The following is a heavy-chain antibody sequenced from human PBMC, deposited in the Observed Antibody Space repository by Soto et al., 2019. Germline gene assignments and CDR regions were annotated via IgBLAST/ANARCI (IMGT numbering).Heavy chain of an antibody. V-gene: IGHV3-23*01. D-gene: IGHD6-13*01. CDR2: ISGSGGST. CDR1: GFTFSSYA. CDR3: AKSVRGWGNSSSCHPRYYYYYYMDV. Sequence: EVQLLESGGGLVQPGGSLRLSCAASGFTFSSYAMSWVRQAPGKGLEWVSAISGSGGSTYYADSVKGRFTISRDNSKNTLYLQMNSLRAEDTAVYYCAKSVRGWGNSSSCHPRYYYYYYMDVWGKGTTVTVSS. J-gene: IGHJ6*03.